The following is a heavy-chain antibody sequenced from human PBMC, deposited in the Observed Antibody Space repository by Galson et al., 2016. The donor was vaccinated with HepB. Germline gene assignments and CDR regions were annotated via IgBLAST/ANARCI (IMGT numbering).Heavy chain of an antibody. J-gene: IGHJ5*02. Sequence: AISGDSVSSNTAAWNWIRQTPSRGLEWLGRTYYRSKWTTDYAVSVKSRITINRDTSKNQFSLQLTSVTPEDTAVYYCARGVLGPAGNWFAPWGQGIPVTVSS. CDR2: TYYRSKWTT. CDR3: ARGVLGPAGNWFAP. CDR1: GDSVSSNTAA. V-gene: IGHV6-1*01. D-gene: IGHD2/OR15-2a*01.